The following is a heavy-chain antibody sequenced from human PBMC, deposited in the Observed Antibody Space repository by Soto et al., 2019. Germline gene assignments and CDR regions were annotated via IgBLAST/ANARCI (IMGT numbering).Heavy chain of an antibody. CDR2: IYTGGST. D-gene: IGHD3-16*01. V-gene: IGHV3-53*02. CDR1: GFIVSSKY. Sequence: EVQMVETGGGLSQPGGSLILSCAVSGFIVSSKYMTWVRQAPGKGLEWVSVIYTGGSTHYADSARGRFTISRDTSKNTLYLQMNSLRAEDAAVHYCTTYTVYGMDVWGQGTKVTVSS. CDR3: TTYTVYGMDV. J-gene: IGHJ6*02.